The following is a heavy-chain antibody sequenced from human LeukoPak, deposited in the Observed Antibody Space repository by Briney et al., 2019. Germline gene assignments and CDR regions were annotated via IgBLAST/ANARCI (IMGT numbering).Heavy chain of an antibody. CDR3: ASGGDYYGSGSYNGNDY. CDR1: GYSISSGYY. J-gene: IGHJ4*02. CDR2: IYHSGST. V-gene: IGHV4-38-2*02. Sequence: SETLSLTCTVSGYSISSGYYWGWIRPPPGKGLEWIGSIYHSGSTYYNPSLKSRVTISVDTSKNQFSLKLSSVTAADTAVYYCASGGDYYGSGSYNGNDYWGQGTLVTVSS. D-gene: IGHD3-10*01.